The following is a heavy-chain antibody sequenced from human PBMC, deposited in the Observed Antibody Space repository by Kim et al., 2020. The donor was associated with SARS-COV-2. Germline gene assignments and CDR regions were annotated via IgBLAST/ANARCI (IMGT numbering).Heavy chain of an antibody. D-gene: IGHD1-1*01. J-gene: IGHJ5*02. Sequence: SETLSLTCAVYGGSFSGYYWSWIRQSPGKGLEWIGEIHPSGSTNYNPSLKSRISILVDMSKNQFSLNMRSVTGADTAVYYCSRGEDRAKIGTPWGQGVLVTVSS. CDR1: GGSFSGYY. V-gene: IGHV4-34*01. CDR3: SRGEDRAKIGTP. CDR2: IHPSGST.